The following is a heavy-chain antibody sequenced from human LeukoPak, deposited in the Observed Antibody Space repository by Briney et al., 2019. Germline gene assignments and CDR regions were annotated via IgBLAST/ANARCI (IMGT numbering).Heavy chain of an antibody. CDR2: INPNTGDT. CDR1: GYTFTGYY. D-gene: IGHD2-2*01. V-gene: IGHV1-2*02. Sequence: ASVKVSCKASGYTFTGYYLFWVRQAPGQGLEWMGWINPNTGDTRYGQKFQGRVTLTRDTSIRTTYMELSSLRSDDTAVYYCARYCSSTSCHSWGAFDIWGQGTMVTVSS. J-gene: IGHJ3*02. CDR3: ARYCSSTSCHSWGAFDI.